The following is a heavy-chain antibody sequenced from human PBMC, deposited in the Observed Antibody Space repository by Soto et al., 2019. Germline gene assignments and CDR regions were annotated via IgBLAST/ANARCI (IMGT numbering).Heavy chain of an antibody. Sequence: SETLSLTCTVSGGSISSYYWSWIRQPAGKGLEWIGRIYTSGSTNYNPSLKSRVTMSVDTSKNQFSLKLSSVTAADTAVYYCAREYSGNSYDSFDYWGQGTLVTVSS. CDR3: AREYSGNSYDSFDY. CDR2: IYTSGST. J-gene: IGHJ4*02. D-gene: IGHD5-18*01. CDR1: GGSISSYY. V-gene: IGHV4-4*07.